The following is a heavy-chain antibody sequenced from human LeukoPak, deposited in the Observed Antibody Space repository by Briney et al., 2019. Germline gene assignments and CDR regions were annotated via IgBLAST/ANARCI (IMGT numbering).Heavy chain of an antibody. CDR1: GFTFSSYS. J-gene: IGHJ3*02. V-gene: IGHV3-7*01. Sequence: GGSLRLSCAASGFTFSSYSMSWVRQAPGKGLEWVANIRQDGSEKYYVDSVKGRFTISRDNAKNSLYLQMNSLRAEDTAVYYCAKDRGGPAAFDIWGQGTMVTVSS. D-gene: IGHD3-16*01. CDR3: AKDRGGPAAFDI. CDR2: IRQDGSEK.